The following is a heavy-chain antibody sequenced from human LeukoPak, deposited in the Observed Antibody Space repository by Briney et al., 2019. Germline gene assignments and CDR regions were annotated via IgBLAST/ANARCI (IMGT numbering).Heavy chain of an antibody. Sequence: SETLSLTCAVYGGSFSGYYWSWIRQPPGKGLEWIGEINHSGSTNYNPSLKSRVTISVDTFKNQFSLKLSSVTAADTAVYYCARGPSGWAHYLDVWGQGTTVTVSS. V-gene: IGHV4-34*01. CDR1: GGSFSGYY. CDR3: ARGPSGWAHYLDV. CDR2: INHSGST. J-gene: IGHJ6*02. D-gene: IGHD6-19*01.